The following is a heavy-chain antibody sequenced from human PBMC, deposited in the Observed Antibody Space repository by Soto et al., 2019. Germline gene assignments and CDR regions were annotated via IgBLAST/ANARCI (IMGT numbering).Heavy chain of an antibody. D-gene: IGHD2-8*01. CDR3: ATLIAPNGRYYFDS. CDR1: GFNVSRNY. J-gene: IGHJ4*02. Sequence: EVQLVETGGGLIQPGGSLRLSCAASGFNVSRNYMNWIRQAPGKGLEWVALVFTDGNTFYADSVKGRFTISRDSSENTLSLQMNSLRAEDTAVYYCATLIAPNGRYYFDSCGQGTLVTVSS. CDR2: VFTDGNT. V-gene: IGHV3-53*02.